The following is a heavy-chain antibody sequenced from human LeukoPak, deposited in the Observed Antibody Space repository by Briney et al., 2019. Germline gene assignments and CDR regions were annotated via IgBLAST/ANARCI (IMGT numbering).Heavy chain of an antibody. CDR2: INPNSGGT. Sequence: ASVEVGFKAAGYSFSGYYMHWVRQAPGQGLEWMGWINPNSGGTNYAQKFQGRVTMTRDTSISTAYMELSRLRSDDTAVYYCARGDGYNLWYFDYWGQGTLVTVSS. CDR1: GYSFSGYY. V-gene: IGHV1-2*02. CDR3: ARGDGYNLWYFDY. D-gene: IGHD5-24*01. J-gene: IGHJ4*02.